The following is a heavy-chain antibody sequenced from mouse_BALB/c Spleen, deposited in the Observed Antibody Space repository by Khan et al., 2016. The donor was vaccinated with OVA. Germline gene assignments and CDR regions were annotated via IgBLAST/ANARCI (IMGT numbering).Heavy chain of an antibody. CDR3: ARPYYGSAGFAY. D-gene: IGHD1-1*01. CDR2: MWAGGST. J-gene: IGHJ3*01. V-gene: IGHV2-9*02. Sequence: VELVESGPGLVAPSQSLSITCTVSGFSLTNYGVHWVRQSPGKGLEWLGVMWAGGSTNYNSALMSRLNITTDNSKSQIFLKVNSLQTNDTAMYYCARPYYGSAGFAYWGQGTLVTVSA. CDR1: GFSLTNYG.